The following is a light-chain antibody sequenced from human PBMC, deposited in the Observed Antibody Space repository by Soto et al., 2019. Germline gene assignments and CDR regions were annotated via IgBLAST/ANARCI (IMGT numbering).Light chain of an antibody. CDR3: QQYGSSPYT. V-gene: IGKV3-20*01. CDR1: QSVSRSY. CDR2: GAS. J-gene: IGKJ2*01. Sequence: EIVLTQSPGTLSLSPGERATLSCRASQSVSRSYLAWYQQKPGQAPRLLIYGASSRATGIPDRFSGSGCGTDFTLTISRLEPDDFAVYYCQQYGSSPYTFGQGTKLEIK.